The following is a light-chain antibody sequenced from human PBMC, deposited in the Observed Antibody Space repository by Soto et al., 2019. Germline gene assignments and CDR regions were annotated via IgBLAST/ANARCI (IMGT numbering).Light chain of an antibody. V-gene: IGKV3-20*01. CDR2: GVS. CDR1: QNIGGPH. Sequence: VLAQTPATLSLSPGERVTLSFGASQNIGGPHLAWDQRKPGQAPRLLIYGVSARGTGISDRFSASGSGTDFTLTISRLEPDDFAVYYCHQYSRSPVTFSPLTFGGGSKVEI. J-gene: IGKJ4*01. CDR3: HQYSRSPVTFSPLT.